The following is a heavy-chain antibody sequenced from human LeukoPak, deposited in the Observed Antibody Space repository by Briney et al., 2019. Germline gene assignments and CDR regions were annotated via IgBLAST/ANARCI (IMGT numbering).Heavy chain of an antibody. D-gene: IGHD2-15*01. CDR3: AKGRVGYCSGGSCYSDAFDI. V-gene: IGHV3-9*01. CDR2: ISCNSGSI. J-gene: IGHJ3*02. Sequence: GRSLRLSCAASGFTFDDYAMHWVRQAPGKGLEWVSGISCNSGSIGYADSVKGRFTISRGNAKNSLYLQMNSLRAEDTALYYCAKGRVGYCSGGSCYSDAFDIWGQGTMVTVSS. CDR1: GFTFDDYA.